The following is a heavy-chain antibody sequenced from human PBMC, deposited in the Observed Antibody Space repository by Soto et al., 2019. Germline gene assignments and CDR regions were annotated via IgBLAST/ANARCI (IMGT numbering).Heavy chain of an antibody. CDR3: ARGIPGHYGFDV. Sequence: EVQLVESGGGLVQPGGSLRLSCAASGFIFSNYWIHWVRQAPGKGLVWVSRIKGDGINTNYADSVKGRFTISRDNAGNTVYLQMNSLTTEDTAVYYCARGIPGHYGFDVWGQGTMVTASS. V-gene: IGHV3-74*01. CDR1: GFIFSNYW. D-gene: IGHD1-20*01. J-gene: IGHJ3*01. CDR2: IKGDGINT.